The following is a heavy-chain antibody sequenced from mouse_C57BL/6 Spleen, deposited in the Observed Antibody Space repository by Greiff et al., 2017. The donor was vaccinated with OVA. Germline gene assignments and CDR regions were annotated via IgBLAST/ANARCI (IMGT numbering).Heavy chain of an antibody. J-gene: IGHJ3*01. Sequence: VQLQQSGAELVKPGASVQLSCQASGYTFTSSWMHWVKQRPGQGLEWIGMIHPNSGSTNYNEKFKSKATLTVDKSSSTAYMQLSSLTSEDSAVYYCARGEGLAYWGQGTLVTVSA. CDR3: ARGEGLAY. D-gene: IGHD3-3*01. CDR2: IHPNSGST. CDR1: GYTFTSSW. V-gene: IGHV1-64*01.